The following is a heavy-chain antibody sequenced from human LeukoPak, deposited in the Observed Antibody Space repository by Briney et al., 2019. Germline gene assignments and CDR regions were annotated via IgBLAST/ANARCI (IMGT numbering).Heavy chain of an antibody. Sequence: PGGSLGLSCAASGFTFSNNNMNWVRQAPGKGLEWVSSISSSGVYIYYADSVKGRVTISRDNAKNSLYLQVNSLRAEDTAVYYCARALTTDHYFDYWGQGTLVTVSS. CDR3: ARALTTDHYFDY. V-gene: IGHV3-21*01. J-gene: IGHJ4*02. CDR2: ISSSGVYI. D-gene: IGHD4-17*01. CDR1: GFTFSNNN.